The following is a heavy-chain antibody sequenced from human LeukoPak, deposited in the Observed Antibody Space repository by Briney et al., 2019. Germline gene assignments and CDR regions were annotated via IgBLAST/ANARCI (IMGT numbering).Heavy chain of an antibody. D-gene: IGHD2-2*01. CDR3: YSVDY. V-gene: IGHV1-24*01. J-gene: IGHJ4*02. CDR2: FDPEDGET. CDR1: GFTLTELS. Sequence: ASGKVSCKVSGFTLTELSMHWVRQAPGKGLEWMGGFDPEDGETIYAQKFQGRVTMTEDTSEDTAVYYCATDPVGYCSSDSCYSVDYWGQGTLVTVSS.